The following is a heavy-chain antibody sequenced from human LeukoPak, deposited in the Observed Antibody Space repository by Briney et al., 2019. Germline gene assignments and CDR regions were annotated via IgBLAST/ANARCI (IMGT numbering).Heavy chain of an antibody. Sequence: GGSLRLSCAGSGFTFSSYAMTWVRQAPGKGLEWVSGISGSGDGTYYADSVKGRFTISRDNSKNTLYLQMNSLRAEDTAVYYCAREDIVVVPAAEYYYYYGMDVWGQGTTVTVS. CDR2: ISGSGDGT. J-gene: IGHJ6*02. CDR1: GFTFSSYA. CDR3: AREDIVVVPAAEYYYYYGMDV. V-gene: IGHV3-23*01. D-gene: IGHD2-2*01.